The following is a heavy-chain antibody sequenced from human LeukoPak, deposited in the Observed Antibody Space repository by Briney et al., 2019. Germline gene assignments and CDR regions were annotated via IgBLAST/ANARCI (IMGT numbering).Heavy chain of an antibody. CDR3: ARDIVDCSSTSCRDAFDI. D-gene: IGHD2-2*01. CDR2: IYTSGST. J-gene: IGHJ3*02. CDR1: GGSISSGSYY. V-gene: IGHV4-61*02. Sequence: KPSETLSLTCTVSGGSISSGSYYWSWIRQPAGKGLEWIGRIYTSGSTNYSPSLKSRVTISVDTSKNQFSLKLSSVTAADTAVYYCARDIVDCSSTSCRDAFDIWGQGTMVTVSS.